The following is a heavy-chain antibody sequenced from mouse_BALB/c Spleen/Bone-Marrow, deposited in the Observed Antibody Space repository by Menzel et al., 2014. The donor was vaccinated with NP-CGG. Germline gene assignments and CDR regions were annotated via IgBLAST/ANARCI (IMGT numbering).Heavy chain of an antibody. J-gene: IGHJ3*01. D-gene: IGHD2-1*01. CDR1: GFTFSSYA. V-gene: IGHV5-9-4*01. CDR3: AREEGNFLAY. Sequence: EVKVVESGGGLVKPGGSLKLSCAASGFTFSSYAMSWVRQSPEKRLEWVAEISSDGSYTYYPDTVTGRFTISRDNAKNALYLEMSSLRSEDTAMYYCAREEGNFLAYWGQGTLVTVSA. CDR2: ISSDGSYT.